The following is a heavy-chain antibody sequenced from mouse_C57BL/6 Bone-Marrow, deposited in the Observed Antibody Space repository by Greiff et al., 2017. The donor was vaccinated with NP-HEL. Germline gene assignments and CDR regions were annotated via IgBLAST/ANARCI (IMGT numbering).Heavy chain of an antibody. CDR3: ARGDPYDDDAAWFAY. CDR2: ILPSIGRT. V-gene: IGHV15-2*01. CDR1: DSAVFPIAY. Sequence: QVQLKQSGSELRSPGSSVKLSCKDFDSAVFPIAYMSWVRQKPGHGFEWIGGILPSIGRTIYGEKFEDKAILDADTLSNTAYLELNSLTSEDSAIYYCARGDPYDDDAAWFAYWGQGTLVTVSA. D-gene: IGHD2-4*01. J-gene: IGHJ3*01.